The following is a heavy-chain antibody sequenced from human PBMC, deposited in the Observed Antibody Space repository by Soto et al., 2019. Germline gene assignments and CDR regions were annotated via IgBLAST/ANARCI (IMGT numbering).Heavy chain of an antibody. Sequence: EVQLVESGGGLVKPGESLRLSCEASGASFTNAWMNWVRQAPGKGLEWVGRIKTRIDSATTDYAAPVKGRFTISRDDSKNTLYLQMDSLKTEDTAVYSCTTEDTSWLRGLEYCGQVTLVTVSS. D-gene: IGHD5-12*01. CDR2: IKTRIDSATT. CDR3: TTEDTSWLRGLEY. CDR1: GASFTNAW. V-gene: IGHV3-15*01. J-gene: IGHJ4*02.